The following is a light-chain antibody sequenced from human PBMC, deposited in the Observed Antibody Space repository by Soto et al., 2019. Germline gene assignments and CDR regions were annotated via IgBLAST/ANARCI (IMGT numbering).Light chain of an antibody. J-gene: IGKJ1*01. V-gene: IGKV1-5*03. CDR1: QSISNW. CDR3: QQYNNWPRRT. CDR2: KAS. Sequence: DIQMTQSPSTLSASVGDRVTITCRASQSISNWLAWYQQKPWKAPNLLIYKASSLQTGVPSRFSGSGSGTEFTLTISSLQSEDFAVYYCQQYNNWPRRTFGQGTKVDIK.